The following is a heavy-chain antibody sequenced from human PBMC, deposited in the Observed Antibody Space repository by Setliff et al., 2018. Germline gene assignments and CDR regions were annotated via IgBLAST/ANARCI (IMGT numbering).Heavy chain of an antibody. Sequence: PGGSLRLSCTASGFTFGDYAMSWVRQAPGKGLEWVGFIRSKAYGGTTEYAASVKGRFTISRDDSKSIAYLQVNSLKTEDTAVYYCTRVGRQLVYYYYGMDVWGQGTTVTVSS. V-gene: IGHV3-49*04. CDR2: IRSKAYGGTT. CDR3: TRVGRQLVYYYYGMDV. CDR1: GFTFGDYA. J-gene: IGHJ6*02. D-gene: IGHD6-13*01.